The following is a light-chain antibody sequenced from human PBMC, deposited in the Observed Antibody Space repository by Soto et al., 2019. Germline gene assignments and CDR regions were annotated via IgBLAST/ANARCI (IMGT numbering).Light chain of an antibody. CDR2: DVS. Sequence: SVLTQPRSVSGSPGQSVTISCTGTSSDVGDYNYVSWYQQHPGKAPKVMIYDVSKRPSGVPDRFSGSKSGNTASLSISGLQAEDEADYYCCSYAGSYTFYVFGTGTKLTVL. J-gene: IGLJ1*01. V-gene: IGLV2-11*01. CDR1: SSDVGDYNY. CDR3: CSYAGSYTFYV.